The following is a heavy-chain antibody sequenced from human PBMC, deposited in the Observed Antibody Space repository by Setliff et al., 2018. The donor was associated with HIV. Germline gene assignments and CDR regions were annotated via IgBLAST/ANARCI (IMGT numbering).Heavy chain of an antibody. CDR3: ARVPYRSAWFSGGHDAFDI. Sequence: GASVKVSCKASGSSFARYGLSWVRQAPGQGLEWMGWISGFTGNTKYAQSFQDRVAMTTETATSTAYMEMRSLRSDDTAVYFCARVPYRSAWFSGGHDAFDIWGQGTMVTVSS. J-gene: IGHJ3*02. CDR1: GSSFARYG. CDR2: ISGFTGNT. V-gene: IGHV1-18*01. D-gene: IGHD6-19*01.